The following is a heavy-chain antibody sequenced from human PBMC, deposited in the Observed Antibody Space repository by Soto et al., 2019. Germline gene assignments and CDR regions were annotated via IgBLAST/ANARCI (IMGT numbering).Heavy chain of an antibody. CDR3: AGGPYSNSPDGRAPWGYYYYGMDV. V-gene: IGHV3-48*03. D-gene: IGHD4-4*01. CDR2: ISSSGSTI. CDR1: GFTFSSYE. Sequence: HPGGSLRLSCAASGFTFSSYEMNWVRQAPGKGLEWVSYISSSGSTIYYADSVKGRFTISRDNAKNSLYLQMNSLRAEDTAVYYCAGGPYSNSPDGRAPWGYYYYGMDVWGQGTTVTVSS. J-gene: IGHJ6*02.